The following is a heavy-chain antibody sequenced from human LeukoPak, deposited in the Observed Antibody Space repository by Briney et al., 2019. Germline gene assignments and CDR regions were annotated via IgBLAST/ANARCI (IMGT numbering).Heavy chain of an antibody. CDR1: GFTFSSYA. Sequence: GGSLRLSCAASGFTFSSYAMSWVRQAPGKGLEWVSAISGSGGSTYYADSVKGRFTISRDNSKSTLYLQMNSLRAEDTAVYYCASKDYGDYGITDYWGQGTLVTVSS. CDR2: ISGSGGST. J-gene: IGHJ4*02. V-gene: IGHV3-23*01. CDR3: ASKDYGDYGITDY. D-gene: IGHD4-17*01.